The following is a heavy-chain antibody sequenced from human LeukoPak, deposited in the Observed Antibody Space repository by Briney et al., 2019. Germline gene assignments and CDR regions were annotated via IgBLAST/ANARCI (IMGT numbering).Heavy chain of an antibody. CDR3: ATGIYDILTGYQPYYFDY. J-gene: IGHJ4*02. D-gene: IGHD3-9*01. CDR2: FDPEDGET. CDR1: GYTLTELS. Sequence: ASVKVSCKVSGYTLTELSMHWVRQAPGKGLEWMGSFDPEDGETIYAQKFQGRVTMTEDTSTDTAYMELSSLRSEDTAVYYCATGIYDILTGYQPYYFDYWGQGTLVTVSS. V-gene: IGHV1-24*01.